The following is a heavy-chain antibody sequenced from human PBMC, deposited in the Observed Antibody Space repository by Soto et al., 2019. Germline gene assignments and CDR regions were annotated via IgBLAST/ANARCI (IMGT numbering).Heavy chain of an antibody. J-gene: IGHJ2*01. D-gene: IGHD6-19*01. CDR1: GYTFTSYY. CDR3: ARDRSLYSSGWYSLYWYFDL. CDR2: INPSGGST. V-gene: IGHV1-46*01. Sequence: QVQLVQSGAEVKKPGASVKVSCKASGYTFTSYYMHWVRQAPGQGLEWMGIINPSGGSTSYAQKFQGRVTMTRDTSTSKVYMELSSLRSEDTAVYYCARDRSLYSSGWYSLYWYFDLWGRGTLVTVSS.